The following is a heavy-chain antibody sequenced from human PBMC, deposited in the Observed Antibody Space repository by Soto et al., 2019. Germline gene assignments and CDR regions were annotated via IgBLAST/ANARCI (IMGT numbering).Heavy chain of an antibody. Sequence: LSLTCTVSGGSISSSAYYWSWIRQHPGKGLEWIGYISHSGSTYYNPSLKSRVIISVDTSKNQFSLSLTSVTAADTAVYYCAREYTYGSNFFDCWGQGALVTVSS. V-gene: IGHV4-31*03. CDR3: AREYTYGSNFFDC. D-gene: IGHD5-18*01. CDR1: GGSISSSAYY. J-gene: IGHJ4*02. CDR2: ISHSGST.